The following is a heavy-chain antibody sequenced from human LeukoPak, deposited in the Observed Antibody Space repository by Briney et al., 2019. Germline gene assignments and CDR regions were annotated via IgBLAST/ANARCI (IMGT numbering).Heavy chain of an antibody. CDR1: GGSISSGSYY. J-gene: IGHJ4*02. Sequence: SQTLSLTCTVSGGSISSGSYYWRWIRQPAGKGLEWIGRIYTSRSTNYNPSLKSRVTISVDTSKNQFSLKLSSVTAADTAVYYCGYGDYADYWGQGTLVTVSS. V-gene: IGHV4-61*02. D-gene: IGHD4-17*01. CDR3: GYGDYADY. CDR2: IYTSRST.